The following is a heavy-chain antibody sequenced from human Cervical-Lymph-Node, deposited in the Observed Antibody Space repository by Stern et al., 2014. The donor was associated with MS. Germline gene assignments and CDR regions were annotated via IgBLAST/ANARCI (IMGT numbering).Heavy chain of an antibody. CDR1: GGSISSGGDS. V-gene: IGHV4-30-2*01. CDR3: VRGRGSGWVFNSYGLGV. CDR2: IYHSGNT. D-gene: IGHD6-19*01. Sequence: QVQLQQSGSGLLRPSQTLSLTCAVSGGSISSGGDSWNWIRRPPGKGLEWIGYIYHSGNTFYNPSLESRVTISVDKAKTQFSLNLSSVTAADTAVYYCVRGRGSGWVFNSYGLGVWGQGTTVTVSS. J-gene: IGHJ6*02.